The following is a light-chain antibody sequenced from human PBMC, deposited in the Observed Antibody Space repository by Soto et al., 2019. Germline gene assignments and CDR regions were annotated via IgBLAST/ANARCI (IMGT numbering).Light chain of an antibody. J-gene: IGLJ3*02. CDR3: AAWDDGLNGWL. CDR1: SSNIRGNG. V-gene: IGLV1-44*01. Sequence: QSVLTQPPSASGTPGQRVTISCSGSSSNIRGNGVHWYQQLPGTAPKLLIEGNDQRPSGVPDRFSGSKSANSASLAISGLKSEDEADYYCAAWDDGLNGWLFGGGTKLTVL. CDR2: GND.